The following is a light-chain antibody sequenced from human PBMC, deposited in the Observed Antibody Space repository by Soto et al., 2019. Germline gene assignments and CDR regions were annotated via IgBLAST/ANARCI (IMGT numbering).Light chain of an antibody. Sequence: DIQVTQSPSTLSAGEGDRVTISCRASQSVSIWLAWYQQKPGRAPKLLIYKSSILESGVPSRFSGSGSGTEFTLTISSLQPDDFATYYCQQFNTSPWTFGQGTKVDIK. J-gene: IGKJ1*01. CDR1: QSVSIW. V-gene: IGKV1-5*03. CDR3: QQFNTSPWT. CDR2: KSS.